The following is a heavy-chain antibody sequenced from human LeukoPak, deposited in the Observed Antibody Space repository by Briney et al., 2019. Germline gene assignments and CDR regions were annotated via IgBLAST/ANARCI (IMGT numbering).Heavy chain of an antibody. Sequence: GGFLRLSCAASGFTFSSYGMRWVRQAPGKGLEWVAVIWYGGSNKYYADSVKGRFTISRDNSKNTLYLQMNSLRAEDTAVYYCARFGGSLDAFDIWGQGTMVTVSS. CDR1: GFTFSSYG. D-gene: IGHD1-26*01. J-gene: IGHJ3*02. V-gene: IGHV3-33*08. CDR2: IWYGGSNK. CDR3: ARFGGSLDAFDI.